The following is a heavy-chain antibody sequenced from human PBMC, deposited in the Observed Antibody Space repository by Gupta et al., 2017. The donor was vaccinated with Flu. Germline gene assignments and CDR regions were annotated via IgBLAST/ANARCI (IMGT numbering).Heavy chain of an antibody. J-gene: IGHJ4*02. CDR1: VGSISSGSYY. CDR2: IYTSGST. CDR3: ARDPARGSVVATGDY. Sequence: QVQLQESGPGLVKPSQTLSITCTVSVGSISSGSYYWSWIRQPAGKGLEWIGRIYTSGSTNYTPSLKSRVTISVDTSKNQFSLKLSSVTAADTAVYYCARDPARGSVVATGDYWGQGTLVTVSS. D-gene: IGHD2-21*02. V-gene: IGHV4-61*02.